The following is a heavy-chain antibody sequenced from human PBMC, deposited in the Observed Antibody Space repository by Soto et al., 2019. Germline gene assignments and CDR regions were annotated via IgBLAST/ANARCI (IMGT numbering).Heavy chain of an antibody. CDR3: ARDLGSSSGVGYYYYGMDV. V-gene: IGHV1-18*01. CDR2: ISAYNGNT. D-gene: IGHD6-13*01. CDR1: GYTFTSYG. Sequence: ASVKVCCKASGYTFTSYGISWVRQAPGQGLEWMGWISAYNGNTNYAQKLQGRVTMTTDTSTSTAYMELRSLRSDDTAVYYCARDLGSSSGVGYYYYGMDVWGQGTTVTVSS. J-gene: IGHJ6*02.